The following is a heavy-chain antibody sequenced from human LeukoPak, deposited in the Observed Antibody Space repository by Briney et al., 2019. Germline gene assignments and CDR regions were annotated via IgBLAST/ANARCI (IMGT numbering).Heavy chain of an antibody. CDR2: ITRDGSYA. V-gene: IGHV3-74*01. CDR3: ARDGDGYNFDF. D-gene: IGHD5-24*01. CDR1: GFAFSNYW. Sequence: GGSLRLSCAASGFAFSNYWMHWVRQAPGKGLVWVSRITRDGSYANYAGSVKGRFTFSRDNARNTLYLQMNSLRAEDTAVYYCARDGDGYNFDFWGQGALVTVSS. J-gene: IGHJ4*02.